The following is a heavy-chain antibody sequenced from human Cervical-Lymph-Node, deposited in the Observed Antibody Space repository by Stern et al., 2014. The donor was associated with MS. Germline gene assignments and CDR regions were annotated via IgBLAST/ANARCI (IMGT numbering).Heavy chain of an antibody. CDR3: AAEGEYIRSGIYHYTGMDV. J-gene: IGHJ6*02. D-gene: IGHD3-10*01. V-gene: IGHV1-58*01. Sequence: QLVQSGPEVKRPGTSVRVSCKASGFTFLSSALQWVRQARGQSLEWNGCIIGDTADTREAQKFHDRVTISRDMSTSTVNMELSSLRSEDTAVYYCAAEGEYIRSGIYHYTGMDVWGQGTTVTVSS. CDR2: IIGDTADT. CDR1: GFTFLSSA.